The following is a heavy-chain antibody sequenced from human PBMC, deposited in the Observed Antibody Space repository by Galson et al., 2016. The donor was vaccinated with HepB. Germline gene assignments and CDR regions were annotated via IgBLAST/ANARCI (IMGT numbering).Heavy chain of an antibody. CDR2: XNHXXXP. CDR1: GGSLGXXS. Sequence: ETLSLTCAVYGGSLGXXSWXXXRQXXXKGXXWLXXXNHXXXPXXXSSPKSRVTMXXDTSKNPFXLNLKSVTAADTAVXYCARGRRRFLSFGYWSXGTLXTXSS. CDR3: ARGRRRFLSFGY. J-gene: IGHJ4*02. V-gene: IGHV4-34*01. D-gene: IGHD3-3*01.